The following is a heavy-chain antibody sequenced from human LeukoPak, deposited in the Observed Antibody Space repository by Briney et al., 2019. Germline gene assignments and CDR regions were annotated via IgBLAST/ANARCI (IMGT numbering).Heavy chain of an antibody. J-gene: IGHJ6*03. V-gene: IGHV3-74*01. CDR2: INTDASST. CDR1: GFTFSSYW. CDR3: VKGYYMDV. Sequence: GGSLRLSCAASGFTFSSYWMHWVRQAPGKGLVWVSHINTDASSTSYADSVKGRFTISRDNAKNTLYLQMNSLTAEDTAVYYCVKGYYMDVWGKGTTVTVSS.